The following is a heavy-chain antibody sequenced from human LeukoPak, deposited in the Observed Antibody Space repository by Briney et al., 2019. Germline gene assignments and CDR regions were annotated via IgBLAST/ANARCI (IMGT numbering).Heavy chain of an antibody. CDR2: IYYSGST. Sequence: PSETLSLTCTVSGGSISSYYWSWIRQPPGKGLEWIGYIYYSGSTNYNPSPKSRVTISVDTSKNQFSLKLSSVTAADTAVYYCARGVVAVAGPLFDYWGQGTLVTVSS. CDR3: ARGVVAVAGPLFDY. CDR1: GGSISSYY. D-gene: IGHD6-19*01. V-gene: IGHV4-59*01. J-gene: IGHJ4*02.